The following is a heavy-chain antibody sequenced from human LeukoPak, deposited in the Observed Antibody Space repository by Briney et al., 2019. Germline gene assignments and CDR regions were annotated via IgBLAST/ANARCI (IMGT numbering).Heavy chain of an antibody. J-gene: IGHJ4*02. CDR1: GFTLSSYA. CDR3: ARVLKYSSSQPLGY. Sequence: GGSLRLSCAASGFTLSSYAMHWVRQAPGKGLEWVAVISYDGSNKYYADSVKGRFTISRDNSKNTLYLQMNSLRAEDTAVYYCARVLKYSSSQPLGYWGQGTLVTVSS. D-gene: IGHD6-13*01. V-gene: IGHV3-30-3*01. CDR2: ISYDGSNK.